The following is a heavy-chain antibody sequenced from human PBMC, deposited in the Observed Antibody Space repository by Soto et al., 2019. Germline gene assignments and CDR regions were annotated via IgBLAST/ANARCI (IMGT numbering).Heavy chain of an antibody. CDR2: ISYDGSNK. J-gene: IGHJ4*02. CDR3: AKDLVG. CDR1: GFTFSSYG. V-gene: IGHV3-30*18. D-gene: IGHD3-9*01. Sequence: GGSLRLSCAASGFTFSSYGMHWVRQAPGKGLEWVAVISYDGSNKYYADSVKGRFTISRDNSKNTLYLQMNSLRAEDTAVYYCAKDLVGWGQGTLVTVSS.